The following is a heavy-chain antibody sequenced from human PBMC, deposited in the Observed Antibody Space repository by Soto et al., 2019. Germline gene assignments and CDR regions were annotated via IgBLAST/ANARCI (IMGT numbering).Heavy chain of an antibody. CDR2: IYYSGST. D-gene: IGHD6-19*01. J-gene: IGHJ4*02. CDR3: ARGNIAVAGNYFDY. Sequence: PSETLSLTCTVSGGSISSGDYYWSWIRQHPGKGLEWIGYIYYSGSTYYNPSLKSRVTISIDTSRNQFSLKLSSVTAADTAVYYCARGNIAVAGNYFDYWGQGTMVTVYS. CDR1: GGSISSGDYY. V-gene: IGHV4-31*03.